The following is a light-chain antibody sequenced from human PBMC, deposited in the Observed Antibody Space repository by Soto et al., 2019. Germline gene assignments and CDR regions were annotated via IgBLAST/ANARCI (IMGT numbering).Light chain of an antibody. V-gene: IGKV3-20*01. CDR1: QSIRGN. CDR2: GAS. J-gene: IGKJ1*01. CDR3: QQYGSSSWT. Sequence: EIVMTQSPATLSLSPGESATLSCRASQSIRGNLAWYQQKPGQAPRLLIYGASSRATGIPDRFSGSGSGTDFTLTISRLEPEDFAVYYCQQYGSSSWTFGQGTKVDI.